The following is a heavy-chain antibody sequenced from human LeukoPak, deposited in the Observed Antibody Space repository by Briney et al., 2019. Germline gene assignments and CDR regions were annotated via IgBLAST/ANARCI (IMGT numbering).Heavy chain of an antibody. Sequence: SETLSLTCSVSGGSISSSSYSWTWIRQPPGKGLEWIGTIYYSGSTDYNPSLKSRVTISVDTSKNQVSLKLSSVTAADTAVYYCARELIAAPGLGAFDIWGQGTMVTVSS. CDR2: IYYSGST. CDR3: ARELIAAPGLGAFDI. J-gene: IGHJ3*02. D-gene: IGHD6-6*01. V-gene: IGHV4-39*07. CDR1: GGSISSSSYS.